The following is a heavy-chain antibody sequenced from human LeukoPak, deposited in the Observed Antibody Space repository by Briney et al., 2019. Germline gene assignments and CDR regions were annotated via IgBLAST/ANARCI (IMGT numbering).Heavy chain of an antibody. CDR2: VSGSGDRM. Sequence: GGSLRLSCAASGFTSSSYALNWVRQAPGKGLEWVATVSGSGDRMYHADSVKGRFTISRDNSKNTIYLQMNSLRAEDTALYYCAIVTTDRPFDYWGQGTLVTVSS. D-gene: IGHD4-17*01. J-gene: IGHJ4*02. CDR3: AIVTTDRPFDY. V-gene: IGHV3-23*01. CDR1: GFTSSSYA.